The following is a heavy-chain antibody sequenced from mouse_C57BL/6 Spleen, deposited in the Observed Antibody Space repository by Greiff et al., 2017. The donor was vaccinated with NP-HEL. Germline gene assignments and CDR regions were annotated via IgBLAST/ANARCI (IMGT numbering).Heavy chain of an antibody. CDR1: GYSITSGYY. CDR3: AREDFGAYYSNYE. J-gene: IGHJ3*02. D-gene: IGHD2-5*01. CDR2: ISYDGSN. V-gene: IGHV3-6*01. Sequence: EVQLQQSGPGLVKPSQSLSLTCSVTGYSITSGYYWNWIRQFPGNKLEWMGYISYDGSNNYNPSLKNRISITRDTSKNQLFLKLKSVTTEDTATYYCAREDFGAYYSNYESGQGTLVTVSA.